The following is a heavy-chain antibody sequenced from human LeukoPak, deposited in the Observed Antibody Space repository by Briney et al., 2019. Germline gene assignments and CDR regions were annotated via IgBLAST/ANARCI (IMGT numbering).Heavy chain of an antibody. CDR2: MNPNSGNT. V-gene: IGHV1-8*01. CDR1: GYTFTSYD. J-gene: IGHJ6*02. CDR3: ARGTIGCTNGVCNHYYYGMDV. D-gene: IGHD2-8*01. Sequence: GASVKVSCKASGYTFTSYDINWVRQATGQGLEWMGWMNPNSGNTGYAQKFQGRVTMTRNTSISTAYMELSSLRSEDTAVYYCARGTIGCTNGVCNHYYYGMDVWGQGTTVTVSS.